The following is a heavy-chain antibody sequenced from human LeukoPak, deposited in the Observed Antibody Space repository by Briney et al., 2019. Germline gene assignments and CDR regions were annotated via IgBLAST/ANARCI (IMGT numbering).Heavy chain of an antibody. Sequence: GESLKISCKDSGYSFTNHWIGWVRQMPGKGLEWIGIIYPGDSDTRYSPSFQGQVTISADKSISTAYLQWSSLKASDTAMYYCARTGRYSYGYEFDYWGQGTLVTVSS. D-gene: IGHD5-18*01. J-gene: IGHJ4*01. CDR2: IYPGDSDT. CDR3: ARTGRYSYGYEFDY. V-gene: IGHV5-51*01. CDR1: GYSFTNHW.